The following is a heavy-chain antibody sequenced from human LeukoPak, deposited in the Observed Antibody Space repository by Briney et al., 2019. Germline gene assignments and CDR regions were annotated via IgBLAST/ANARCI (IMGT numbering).Heavy chain of an antibody. D-gene: IGHD4-17*01. CDR2: ISGYNGNT. V-gene: IGHV1-18*01. J-gene: IGHJ6*03. CDR1: GYTFTSYG. CDR3: ARVAYGDYGGASYYYYMDV. Sequence: ASVKVSCKASGYTFTSYGISWVRQAPGQGLEWMGWISGYNGNTNYVQKFQGRVTMTTDTYTNTAYMELRSLRSDDTAVYYCARVAYGDYGGASYYYYMDVWGKGTTVTVSS.